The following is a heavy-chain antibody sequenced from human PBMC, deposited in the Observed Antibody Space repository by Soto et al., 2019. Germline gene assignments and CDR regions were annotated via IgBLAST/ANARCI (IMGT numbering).Heavy chain of an antibody. D-gene: IGHD3-10*01. CDR2: IYYSGST. CDR3: ARHGGGAPSRSFDY. J-gene: IGHJ4*02. CDR1: GGSVSSGSYY. Sequence: SETLSLTCTVSGGSVSSGSYYWSWIRQPPGKGLEWIGYIYYSGSTNYNPSLKSRVTISVDTSKNQFSLRLSSVTAVDTAVYYCARHGGGAPSRSFDYWGQEILVTVSS. V-gene: IGHV4-61*01.